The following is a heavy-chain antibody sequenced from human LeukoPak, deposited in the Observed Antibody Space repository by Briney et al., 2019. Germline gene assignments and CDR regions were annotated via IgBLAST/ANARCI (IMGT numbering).Heavy chain of an antibody. CDR1: GFTFINYW. D-gene: IGHD3-10*01. V-gene: IGHV3-74*01. CDR2: INSDGSST. J-gene: IGHJ3*02. CDR3: TRAGNAFDI. Sequence: GGALRLSCEASGFTFINYWMHWVRQAPGKGLVWVSLINSDGSSTTYADSVKGRFTISRDNAKNTLYMQMNSLRAEDTAVYYCTRAGNAFDIWGQGTMVTVSS.